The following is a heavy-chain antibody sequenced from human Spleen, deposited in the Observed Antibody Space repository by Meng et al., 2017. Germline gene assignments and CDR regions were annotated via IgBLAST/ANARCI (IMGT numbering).Heavy chain of an antibody. V-gene: IGHV1-2*02. Sequence: ASVKVSCKASGYASVEFYMHWVRQAPGQGLEWMGWLNPNIGGTKYARKFQGRVTMTRDTSITTLYMEPSGMRSDDTAVYYCARVFYHGSGYYFDSWGQGTLVTVSS. CDR2: LNPNIGGT. CDR3: ARVFYHGSGYYFDS. J-gene: IGHJ4*02. D-gene: IGHD3-22*01. CDR1: GYASVEFY.